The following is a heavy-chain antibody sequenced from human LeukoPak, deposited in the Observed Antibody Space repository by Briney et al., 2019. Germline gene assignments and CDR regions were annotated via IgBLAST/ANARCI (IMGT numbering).Heavy chain of an antibody. V-gene: IGHV3-30*02. CDR1: GFTFSSYG. Sequence: PGGSLRLSCAASGFTFSSYGMHWVRQAPGKGLDWVAFIRYDGSNKYYADSVKGRFTISRDNSKNTLYLQMNSLRAEDTAIYYCAKDRDDYIWGSYCGYWGQGTLVTVSS. CDR2: IRYDGSNK. D-gene: IGHD3-16*01. J-gene: IGHJ4*02. CDR3: AKDRDDYIWGSYCGY.